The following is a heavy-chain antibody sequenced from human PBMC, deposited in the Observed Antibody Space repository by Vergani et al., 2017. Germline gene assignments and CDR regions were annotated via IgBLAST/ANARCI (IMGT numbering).Heavy chain of an antibody. CDR2: IYYSGST. D-gene: IGHD3-3*01. CDR3: ARGDFWSGDGYYFDY. CDR1: GGSISSYY. J-gene: IGHJ4*02. Sequence: QVQLQESGPGLVKPSETLSLTCTVSGGSISSYYWSWIRQPPGKGLEGIGYIYYSGSTNYNPSLKSRVTMSVKASKNQVSLKLSSVTAADTAVYYCARGDFWSGDGYYFDYWGQGTLVTVSA. V-gene: IGHV4-59*01.